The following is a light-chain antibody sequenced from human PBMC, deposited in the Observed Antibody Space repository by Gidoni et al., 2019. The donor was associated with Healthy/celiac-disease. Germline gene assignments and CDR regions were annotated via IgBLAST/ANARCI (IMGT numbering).Light chain of an antibody. J-gene: IGLJ3*02. Sequence: QSDLTQPASVSGSPGQSITISCTGTSSDVGGYNYVSWYQQHPGKAPKLMIYEVSNRPSGVSNRFSGSKSGITSSLTISGLQAEDEADYYCSSYTSSTGGVFGGGTKLTVL. CDR2: EVS. V-gene: IGLV2-14*01. CDR3: SSYTSSTGGV. CDR1: SSDVGGYNY.